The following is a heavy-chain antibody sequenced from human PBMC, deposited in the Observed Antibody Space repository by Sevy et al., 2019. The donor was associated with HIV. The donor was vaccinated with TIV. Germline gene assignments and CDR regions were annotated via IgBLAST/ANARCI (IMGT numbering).Heavy chain of an antibody. D-gene: IGHD6-13*01. CDR2: ISSRNSEI. V-gene: IGHV3-11*05. Sequence: GGSLRLSCVASGFIFRDRYMSWIRQAPGKGLEWVSFISSRNSEINYADSVKGRFTVSRDNAKNSLYLQMNSLRAEDTAVYYCAGDFMPVASAGTGALGVWGQGTAVTVSS. CDR3: AGDFMPVASAGTGALGV. J-gene: IGHJ6*02. CDR1: GFIFRDRY.